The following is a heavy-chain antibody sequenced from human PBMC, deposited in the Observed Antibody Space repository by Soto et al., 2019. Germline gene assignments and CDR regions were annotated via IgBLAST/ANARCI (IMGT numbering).Heavy chain of an antibody. Sequence: ASVKVSCKASGYTFTGYYMHWVRQAPGQGLEWMGWINPNSGGTNYAQKFQGRVTMTRDPSISTAYMELSRLRSDDTAVYYCARAAIAARPRGWFDPWGQGTLVTVSS. V-gene: IGHV1-2*02. CDR3: ARAAIAARPRGWFDP. D-gene: IGHD6-6*01. J-gene: IGHJ5*02. CDR2: INPNSGGT. CDR1: GYTFTGYY.